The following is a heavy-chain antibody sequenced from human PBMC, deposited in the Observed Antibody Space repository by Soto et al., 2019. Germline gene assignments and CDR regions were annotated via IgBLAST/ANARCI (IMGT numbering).Heavy chain of an antibody. V-gene: IGHV3-21*01. J-gene: IGHJ6*02. D-gene: IGHD3-16*01. CDR2: ISSSSSYI. CDR3: ARGAPGGPPGGMGV. Sequence: EVQLVESGGGLVKPGGSLRLSCAASGFTFSSYSMNWVRQAPGKGLEWVSSISSSSSYIYYADSVKGRFTISRDNAKNSLYLQMNGLRAEDTAVYYCARGAPGGPPGGMGVCGQGTTVTVSS. CDR1: GFTFSSYS.